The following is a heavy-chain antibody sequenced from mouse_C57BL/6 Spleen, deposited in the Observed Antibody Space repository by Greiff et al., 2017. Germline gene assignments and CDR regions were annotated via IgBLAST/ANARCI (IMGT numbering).Heavy chain of an antibody. CDR1: GFSFNTYA. D-gene: IGHD2-4*01. V-gene: IGHV10-1*01. Sequence: EVMLVESGGGLVQPKGSLKLSCAASGFSFNTYAMNWVRQAPGKGLEWVARIRSKSNNYATYYADSVKDRFTISRDDSESMLYLQMNNLKTEDTAMYYCVRHEGDYDERNYFDYWGQGTTLTVSS. J-gene: IGHJ2*01. CDR2: IRSKSNNYAT. CDR3: VRHEGDYDERNYFDY.